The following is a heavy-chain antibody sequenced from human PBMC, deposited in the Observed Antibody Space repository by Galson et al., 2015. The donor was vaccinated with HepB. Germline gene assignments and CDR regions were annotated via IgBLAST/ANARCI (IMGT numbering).Heavy chain of an antibody. CDR1: GFTFSSYA. CDR2: ISGSGGST. Sequence: SLRLSCAASGFTFSSYAMSWVRQAPGKGLEWVSAISGSGGSTYYADSVKGRFTISRDNSRNTLYLQMNSLRAEDTAVYYCAKSVAHDYGDYVGGWVDYWGQGTLVTVSS. J-gene: IGHJ4*02. CDR3: AKSVAHDYGDYVGGWVDY. V-gene: IGHV3-23*01. D-gene: IGHD4-17*01.